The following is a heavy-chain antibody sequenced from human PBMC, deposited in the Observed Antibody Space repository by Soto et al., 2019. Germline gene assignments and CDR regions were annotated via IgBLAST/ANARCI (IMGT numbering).Heavy chain of an antibody. CDR1: GFTFSSYA. D-gene: IGHD1-26*01. J-gene: IGHJ4*02. V-gene: IGHV3-23*01. CDR2: ISGSGGST. CDR3: AADEEHHDPGQFDY. Sequence: EVQLLESGGGLVQPGGSLRLSCAASGFTFSSYAMSWVRQAPGKGLEWVSAISGSGGSTYYADSVKGRCTISRDTAKHTRYLHVNSVSAADTAINWRAADEEHHDPGQFDYCSQG.